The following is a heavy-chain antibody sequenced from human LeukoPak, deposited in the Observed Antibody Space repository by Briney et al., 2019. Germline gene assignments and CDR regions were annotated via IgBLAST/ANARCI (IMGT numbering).Heavy chain of an antibody. CDR3: ARVDRETYYFDY. CDR1: GGSINSGLYY. D-gene: IGHD1-26*01. Sequence: SQTLSLTCTVSGGSINSGLYYWSWIRQPPGKGLEWLGYIYYSGTTYYNPSLKSRVTISVHTSKNQFSLKVNSVTAADTAVYYCARVDRETYYFDYWGQGTLVTVSS. J-gene: IGHJ4*02. V-gene: IGHV4-30-4*01. CDR2: IYYSGTT.